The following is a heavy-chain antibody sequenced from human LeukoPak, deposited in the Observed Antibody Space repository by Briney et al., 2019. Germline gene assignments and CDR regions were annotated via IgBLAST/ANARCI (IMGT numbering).Heavy chain of an antibody. CDR1: GGSISSSNW. CDR2: IYHSGST. D-gene: IGHD3-10*01. V-gene: IGHV4-4*02. Sequence: SETLSLTCAVSGGSISSSNWWSWVRQPPGKGLEWIGEIYHSGSTNYNPSLKSRVTISVDKSKNQFSLKLSSVTAADTAVYYCARENYGSGSSSHDYWGQGTLVTVSS. CDR3: ARENYGSGSSSHDY. J-gene: IGHJ4*02.